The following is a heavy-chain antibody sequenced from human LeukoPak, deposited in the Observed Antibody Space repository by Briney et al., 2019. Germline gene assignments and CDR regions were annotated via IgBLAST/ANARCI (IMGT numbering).Heavy chain of an antibody. Sequence: GASVKVSCKASGYTFTGYYMHWVRQAPGQGLEWMGWINPNSGGTNYAQKFQGRVTMTRDTSISTAYMELSRLRSDDTAVYYCARDHYDFWSGYYVRETRTFDYWGQGTLVTVSS. V-gene: IGHV1-2*02. CDR3: ARDHYDFWSGYYVRETRTFDY. CDR1: GYTFTGYY. J-gene: IGHJ4*02. D-gene: IGHD3-3*01. CDR2: INPNSGGT.